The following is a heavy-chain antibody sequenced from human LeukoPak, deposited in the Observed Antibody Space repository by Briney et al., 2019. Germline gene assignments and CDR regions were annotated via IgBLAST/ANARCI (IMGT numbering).Heavy chain of an antibody. CDR2: IRYDGSNK. V-gene: IGHV3-30*02. Sequence: RGSLRLSCAASGFTFSSYGMHWVRQAPGKGLEWVAFIRYDGSNKYYADSVKGRFTISRDNSKNTLYLQMNSLRAEDTAVYYCAKDLNRGYSYGHFDYWGQGTLVTVSS. CDR3: AKDLNRGYSYGHFDY. D-gene: IGHD5-18*01. CDR1: GFTFSSYG. J-gene: IGHJ4*02.